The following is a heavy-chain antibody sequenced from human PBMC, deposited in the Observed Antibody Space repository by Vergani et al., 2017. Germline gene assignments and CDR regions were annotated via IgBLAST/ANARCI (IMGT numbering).Heavy chain of an antibody. J-gene: IGHJ5*02. Sequence: EVQLLESGGDLVQPGGSLRLSCVASGFTFSSYAMSWVRQAPGKGLQWVGFIRSKAYGGTTEYAASVKGRFTISRDNAKNSLYLQMNSLRAEDTAVYYCAREASSWYSPNWFDPWGQGTLVTVSS. V-gene: IGHV3-49*04. D-gene: IGHD6-13*01. CDR3: AREASSWYSPNWFDP. CDR1: GFTFSSYA. CDR2: IRSKAYGGTT.